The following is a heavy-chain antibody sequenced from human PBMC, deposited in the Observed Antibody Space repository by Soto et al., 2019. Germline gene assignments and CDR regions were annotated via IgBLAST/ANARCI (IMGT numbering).Heavy chain of an antibody. CDR1: GDSVSRNGAA. D-gene: IGHD6-19*01. J-gene: IGHJ4*02. Sequence: QVQLQQSGPGLVKPSQTLSLTCAISGDSVSRNGAAWNWIRQSPSRGLEWLGRTYYRSKWYNDYAVYVKSRITINTDTSNTPFSLQLNSVTPGDTAVYYCAREVVTVPGPSFRYFDHWGQGTLVTVSS. CDR2: TYYRSKWYN. CDR3: AREVVTVPGPSFRYFDH. V-gene: IGHV6-1*01.